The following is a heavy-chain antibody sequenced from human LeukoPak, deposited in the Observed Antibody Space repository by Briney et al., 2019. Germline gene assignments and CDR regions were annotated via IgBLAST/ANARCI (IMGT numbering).Heavy chain of an antibody. CDR2: LYHSGST. CDR3: ARSGTGLLRYYFDY. J-gene: IGHJ4*02. V-gene: IGHV4-38-2*01. Sequence: SETLSLTCAVSCYSISSGYYWGCIRQPPGRGLEWIGSLYHSGSTYYNPSLKSRVTISVDTSKNQFSLRLTSVTAADTAVYYCARSGTGLLRYYFDYWGQGTLITVSS. D-gene: IGHD3-22*01. CDR1: CYSISSGYY.